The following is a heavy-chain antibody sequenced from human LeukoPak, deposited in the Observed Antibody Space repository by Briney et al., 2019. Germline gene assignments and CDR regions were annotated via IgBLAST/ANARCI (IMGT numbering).Heavy chain of an antibody. Sequence: ASVKVSCKASGYTFTGYYMHWVRQAPGQGLEWMGRINPNSGGTNYAQKFQGRVTMTRDTSISTAYMELSRLRSDDTAVYYCARASFRCSSTSCVSYYGMDVWGQGTTVTVSS. J-gene: IGHJ6*02. CDR2: INPNSGGT. CDR3: ARASFRCSSTSCVSYYGMDV. V-gene: IGHV1-2*06. D-gene: IGHD2-2*01. CDR1: GYTFTGYY.